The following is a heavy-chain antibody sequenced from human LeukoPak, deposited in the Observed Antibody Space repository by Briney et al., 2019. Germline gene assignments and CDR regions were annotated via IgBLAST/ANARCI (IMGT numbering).Heavy chain of an antibody. V-gene: IGHV3-30*18. CDR2: ISYDGSNK. J-gene: IGHJ4*02. CDR1: GFTLSSYS. D-gene: IGHD1-26*01. Sequence: GGSLRLSCSASGFTLSSYSMHWVRQAPGKGLEWVAVISYDGSNKYYADSVKGRFTISRDNSKNTLYLQMNSLRAEDTAVYYCAKDGRGSYYDYWGQGTLVTVSS. CDR3: AKDGRGSYYDY.